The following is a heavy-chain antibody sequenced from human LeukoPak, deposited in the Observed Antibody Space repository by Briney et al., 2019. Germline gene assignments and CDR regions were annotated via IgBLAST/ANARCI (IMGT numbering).Heavy chain of an antibody. CDR3: AAIPMVRASYTRDY. D-gene: IGHD3-10*01. CDR1: GIIFGDYY. V-gene: IGHV3-72*01. Sequence: GGSLSLSCIGSGIIFGDYYMDGVGKAPGKGLEWVGRSGNKPSGYTTEYAASVKGRFTVSRDDSNKSFYLQMNSLKIDDTAVYYCAAIPMVRASYTRDYWGQGTLVSVSS. CDR2: SGNKPSGYTT. J-gene: IGHJ4*02.